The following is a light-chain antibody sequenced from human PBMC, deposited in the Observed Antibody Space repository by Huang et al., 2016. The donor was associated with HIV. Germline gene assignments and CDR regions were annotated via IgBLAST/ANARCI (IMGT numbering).Light chain of an antibody. J-gene: IGKJ1*01. CDR1: QNLLDRRNGNTY. CDR3: MQRIAFPRT. V-gene: IGKV2-40*01. Sequence: DIVMTQTPLSLPVTPGEPASISCRSSQNLLDRRNGNTYLDWYVQKPGQTPQLLIYTRFDRASGVPDRFSGSGSGTDFTLKISRVEAEDVGIYYCMQRIAFPRTFGQGTRVEIK. CDR2: TRF.